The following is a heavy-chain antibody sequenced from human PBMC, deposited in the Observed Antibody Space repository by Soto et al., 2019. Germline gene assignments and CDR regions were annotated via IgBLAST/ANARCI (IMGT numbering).Heavy chain of an antibody. CDR1: GFTFSSYW. D-gene: IGHD2-15*01. Sequence: GGSLRLSCAASGFTFSSYWMHWVRQAPGKGLVWVSRINSDGSSTSYADSVKGRFTISRDNAKNTLYLQMNSLRAEDTAVYYCARGRYCSGGSCYSDYWGQGTLVTVSS. CDR2: INSDGSST. CDR3: ARGRYCSGGSCYSDY. V-gene: IGHV3-74*01. J-gene: IGHJ4*02.